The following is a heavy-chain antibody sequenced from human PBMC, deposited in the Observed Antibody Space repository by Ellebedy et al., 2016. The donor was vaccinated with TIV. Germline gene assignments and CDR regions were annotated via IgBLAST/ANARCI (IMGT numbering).Heavy chain of an antibody. D-gene: IGHD3-10*01. CDR1: GGTFSTYA. CDR3: ARGLESYWLDY. V-gene: IGHV1-8*02. CDR2: MNPNSGNT. Sequence: AASVKVSCKASGGTFSTYAINWVRQATGQGLEWMGWMNPNSGNTGYAQKFQGRVTMTRNTSISTAYMELSSLRSEDTAVYYCARGLESYWLDYWGQGTLVTVSS. J-gene: IGHJ4*02.